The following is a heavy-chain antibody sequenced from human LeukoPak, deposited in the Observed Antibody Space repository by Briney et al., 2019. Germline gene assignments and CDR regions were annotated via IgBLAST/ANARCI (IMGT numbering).Heavy chain of an antibody. Sequence: GGSLRLSCEASGFTFSNYSMNWVRQAPGKGLEWVSYIRSSSSTIYYADSVKGRFTISRDNAKNSLYLQMNSLRAEDTAVYYCAKGGFDPWGQGTLVTVSS. V-gene: IGHV3-48*01. D-gene: IGHD3-16*01. CDR2: IRSSSSTI. CDR1: GFTFSNYS. J-gene: IGHJ5*02. CDR3: AKGGFDP.